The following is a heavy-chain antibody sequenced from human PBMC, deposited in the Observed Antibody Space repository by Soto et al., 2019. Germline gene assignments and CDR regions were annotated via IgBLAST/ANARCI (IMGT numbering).Heavy chain of an antibody. J-gene: IGHJ6*02. Sequence: SETLSLTCAVYGGSFSGYYWSWIRQPPGKGLEWIGEINHSGSTNYNPSLKSRFTISVDTSKNQFSLKLSSVTAADTAVYYCARNGGAYDFWSGYYHYYYGMDVWGQGTTVTVPS. CDR3: ARNGGAYDFWSGYYHYYYGMDV. V-gene: IGHV4-34*01. CDR1: GGSFSGYY. CDR2: INHSGST. D-gene: IGHD3-3*01.